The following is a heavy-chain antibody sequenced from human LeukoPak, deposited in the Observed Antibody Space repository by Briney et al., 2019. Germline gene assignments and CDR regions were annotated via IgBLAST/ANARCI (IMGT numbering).Heavy chain of an antibody. Sequence: GGSLRLSCAPSGFTFSDHYMDWVRQAPGKGREWGGRIRNKANSYTTEYAASVKGRFTISRDDSKNSLYLQMNSLKTEDRAVYYCARVHSSSWSGSYLDSWGQGTQVTVSS. V-gene: IGHV3-72*01. CDR1: GFTFSDHY. CDR2: IRNKANSYTT. J-gene: IGHJ4*02. CDR3: ARVHSSSWSGSYLDS. D-gene: IGHD6-13*01.